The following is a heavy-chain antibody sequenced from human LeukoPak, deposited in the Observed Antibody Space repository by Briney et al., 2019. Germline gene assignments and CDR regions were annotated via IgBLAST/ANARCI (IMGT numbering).Heavy chain of an antibody. CDR3: AEARQLDAFDI. D-gene: IGHD6-6*01. CDR2: IYHSGST. Sequence: PSETLSLTCTVSGGSISSGGYYWSWIRQPPGKGLEWIGYIYHSGSTYYNPSLKSRVTISVDRSKNQFSLKLSSVTAADTAVYFWAEARQLDAFDIWGQGTMVTVSS. CDR1: GGSISSGGYY. J-gene: IGHJ3*02. V-gene: IGHV4-30-2*01.